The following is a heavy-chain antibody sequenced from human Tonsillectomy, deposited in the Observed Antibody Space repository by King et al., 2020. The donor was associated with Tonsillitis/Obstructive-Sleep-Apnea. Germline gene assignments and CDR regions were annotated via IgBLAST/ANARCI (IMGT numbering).Heavy chain of an antibody. CDR2: ISSSSSYT. D-gene: IGHD6-25*01. V-gene: IGHV3-11*05. Sequence: VQLVESGGGLVKPGGSLRLSCAASGFTFSDYYMSWIRQAPGKGLEWVSYISSSSSYTNYADSVKGRFTISRDNAKNSLYLQMNSLRAEDTAVYYCARAATQRLRTPNTGRYYMDVWGKGTTVTVSS. J-gene: IGHJ6*03. CDR3: ARAATQRLRTPNTGRYYMDV. CDR1: GFTFSDYY.